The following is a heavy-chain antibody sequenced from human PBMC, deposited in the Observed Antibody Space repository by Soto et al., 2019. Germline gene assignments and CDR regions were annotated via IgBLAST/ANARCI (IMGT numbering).Heavy chain of an antibody. CDR2: ISAYNGNT. CDR1: GYTFTSYG. CDR3: ARTAIFGVVIRPNPLNYFDY. J-gene: IGHJ4*02. D-gene: IGHD3-3*01. V-gene: IGHV1-18*04. Sequence: RASVKVSCKASGYTFTSYGISWVRQAPGQGLEWMGWISAYNGNTNYAQKLQGRVTMTTDTSTSTAYMELRSLRSDDTAVYYCARTAIFGVVIRPNPLNYFDYWGQGTLVTVSS.